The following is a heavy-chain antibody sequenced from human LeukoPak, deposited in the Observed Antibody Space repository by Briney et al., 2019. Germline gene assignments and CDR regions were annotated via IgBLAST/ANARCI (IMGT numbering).Heavy chain of an antibody. CDR3: AKEGCSSTSCSFDDY. V-gene: IGHV3-23*01. D-gene: IGHD2-2*01. Sequence: GGSLRLSCAASGFTFSSYSMNWVRQAPGKGLEWVSAISGSGGSTYYADSVKGRFTISRDNSKNTLYLQMNSLRAEDTAVYYCAKEGCSSTSCSFDDYWGQGTLVTVSS. CDR1: GFTFSSYS. CDR2: ISGSGGST. J-gene: IGHJ4*02.